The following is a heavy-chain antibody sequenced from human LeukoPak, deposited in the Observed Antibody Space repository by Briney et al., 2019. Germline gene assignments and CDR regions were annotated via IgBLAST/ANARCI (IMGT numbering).Heavy chain of an antibody. Sequence: ASVKVSCKASGYTFTGYYMHWVRQATGQGLEWMGWMNPNSGNTGYAQKFQGRVTMTRNTSISTAYMELSSLRSEDTAVYYCARGFRFRGNSLAYWGQGTLVTVSS. V-gene: IGHV1-8*02. J-gene: IGHJ4*02. CDR2: MNPNSGNT. CDR1: GYTFTGYY. D-gene: IGHD4-23*01. CDR3: ARGFRFRGNSLAY.